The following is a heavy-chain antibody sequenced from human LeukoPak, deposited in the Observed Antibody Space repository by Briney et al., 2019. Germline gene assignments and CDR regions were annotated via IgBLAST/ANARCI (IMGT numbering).Heavy chain of an antibody. D-gene: IGHD4-11*01. CDR1: GYTFRGNY. CDR3: ARDPSSVTLYFFDY. Sequence: ASVKISCKASGYTFRGNYIHWLRPAPGQGLEWMGWIDANNGDTKSAQKFQGRVTMSRDTSISTAYMDLSSLSPDDAAVYYCARDPSSVTLYFFDYWGQGTLVTVSS. V-gene: IGHV1-2*02. J-gene: IGHJ4*02. CDR2: IDANNGDT.